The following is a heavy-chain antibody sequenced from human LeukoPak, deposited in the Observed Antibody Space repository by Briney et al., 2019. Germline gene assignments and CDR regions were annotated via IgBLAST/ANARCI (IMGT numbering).Heavy chain of an antibody. Sequence: SETLSLTCAVSGGSISSGGYSWSWIRQPPGKGLEWIGYIYHSGSTYYNPSLKSRVSISSDTSKNQFSLNLNSVTAADTAMYYCARALSGFLSGDSGFDWGQGTLVTVSS. CDR3: ARALSGFLSGDSGFD. J-gene: IGHJ4*02. CDR2: IYHSGST. D-gene: IGHD3-9*01. V-gene: IGHV4-30-2*05. CDR1: GGSISSGGYS.